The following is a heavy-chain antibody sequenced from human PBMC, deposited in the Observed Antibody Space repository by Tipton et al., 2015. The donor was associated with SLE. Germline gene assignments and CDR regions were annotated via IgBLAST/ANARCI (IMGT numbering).Heavy chain of an antibody. D-gene: IGHD3-3*01. Sequence: TLSLTCTVPGGSIGSSSYYWGWIRQPPGKGLEWIGSIYYSGSTYYNPSLKSRVTISVDTSKNQFSLKLSSVTAADTAVYYCARALGPAIFGVGYWGQGTLVTVSS. J-gene: IGHJ4*02. CDR1: GGSIGSSSYY. V-gene: IGHV4-39*07. CDR3: ARALGPAIFGVGY. CDR2: IYYSGST.